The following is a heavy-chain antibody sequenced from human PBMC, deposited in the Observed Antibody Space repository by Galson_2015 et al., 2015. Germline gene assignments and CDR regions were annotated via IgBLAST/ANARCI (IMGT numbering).Heavy chain of an antibody. CDR1: GYSLSELS. D-gene: IGHD1-26*01. CDR3: ASLGETASYFNY. J-gene: IGHJ4*02. Sequence: SVKVSCKVSGYSLSELSIHWVRQAPGIGLEWMGGSDPENGETIYAQNFQGRVTMTADTSTDTAYMELSSLRSEDTAVYYCASLGETASYFNYWGQETLVTVSS. CDR2: SDPENGET. V-gene: IGHV1-24*01.